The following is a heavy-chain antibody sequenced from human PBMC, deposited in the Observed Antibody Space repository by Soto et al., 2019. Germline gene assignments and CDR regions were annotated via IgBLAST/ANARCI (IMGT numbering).Heavy chain of an antibody. CDR3: AGHFQEADPATACSGAFES. CDR2: ISAYNGNT. J-gene: IGHJ3*02. D-gene: IGHD6-13*01. CDR1: GYTFTSYG. Sequence: ASVKVSCKASGYTFTSYGISWVRQAPGQGLEWMGWISAYNGNTNYAQKLQGRVTMTTDTSTSTAYMELRSLRSDDTAVYYCAGHFQEADPATACSGAFESWGKVTMVTASS. V-gene: IGHV1-18*01.